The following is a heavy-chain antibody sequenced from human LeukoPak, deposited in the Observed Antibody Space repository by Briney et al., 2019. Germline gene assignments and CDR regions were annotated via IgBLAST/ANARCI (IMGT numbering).Heavy chain of an antibody. V-gene: IGHV1-46*01. Sequence: ASVKVSCKASGYTFTSYYMHWVRQAPGQGLEWMGIINPSGGSTSYAQKFQGRVTMTRDMSTSTVYMELSSLRSEDTAVHYCAREWGGDEPRGAFDIWGQGTMVTVSS. CDR2: INPSGGST. CDR1: GYTFTSYY. J-gene: IGHJ3*02. D-gene: IGHD2-21*02. CDR3: AREWGGDEPRGAFDI.